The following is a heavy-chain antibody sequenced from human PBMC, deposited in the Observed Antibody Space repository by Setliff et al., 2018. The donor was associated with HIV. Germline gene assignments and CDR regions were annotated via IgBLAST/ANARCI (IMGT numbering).Heavy chain of an antibody. V-gene: IGHV4-34*01. Sequence: SETLSLTCDDSAVSLRGHYWNWIRQSPGKGLEWIGEIDPRGSRSYNPSLKSRVTISKDTSKNQLSLKLTSVTAADSALYYCTRGAEVLRLCLWGQGTLVTVSS. D-gene: IGHD3-3*01. J-gene: IGHJ4*02. CDR2: IDPRGSR. CDR1: AVSLRGHY. CDR3: TRGAEVLRLCL.